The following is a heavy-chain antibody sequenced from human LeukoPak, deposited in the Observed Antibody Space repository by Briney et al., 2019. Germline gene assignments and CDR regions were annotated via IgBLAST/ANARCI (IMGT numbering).Heavy chain of an antibody. Sequence: PSETLSLTCTVSGGSISSSSYYWGWIRQPPGKGLEWIGSTYYSGSTYYNPSLKSRVTISVDTSKNQFSLKLSSVTAADTAVYYCARIVFSGPIDYWGQGTLVAVSS. J-gene: IGHJ4*02. CDR3: ARIVFSGPIDY. CDR2: TYYSGST. D-gene: IGHD2-15*01. CDR1: GGSISSSSYY. V-gene: IGHV4-39*01.